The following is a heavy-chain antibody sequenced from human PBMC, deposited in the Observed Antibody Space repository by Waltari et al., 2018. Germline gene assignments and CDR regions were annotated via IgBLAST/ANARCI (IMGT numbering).Heavy chain of an antibody. CDR1: GYLFSTYG. CDR2: VSVYNGDA. D-gene: IGHD5-12*01. CDR3: ARVASGEYIVEVRYYYYAMDV. V-gene: IGHV1-18*04. Sequence: QVQLVQSGAEVRKPGASVKVSCKATGYLFSTYGLTGVHQAPGQGLEWMGWVSVYNGDANYAQKFQDRVTMTTDTATSTAYMELWSLRSDDTAIYYFARVASGEYIVEVRYYYYAMDVWGQGTMVAVSS. J-gene: IGHJ6*02.